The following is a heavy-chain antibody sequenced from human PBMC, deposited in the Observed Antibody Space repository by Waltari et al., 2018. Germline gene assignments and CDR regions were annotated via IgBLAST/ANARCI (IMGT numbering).Heavy chain of an antibody. Sequence: EVQLVESGGDLVQPGRSLRLSCTASGFTFGDYAMSWVRQAPGKGLEWVGFIRSKAYGGTTEYAASVKGRFTISRDDSKSIAYLQMNSLKTEDTAVYYCTTYGGSKDFDYWGQGTLVTVSS. D-gene: IGHD1-26*01. V-gene: IGHV3-49*04. CDR3: TTYGGSKDFDY. CDR2: IRSKAYGGTT. CDR1: GFTFGDYA. J-gene: IGHJ4*02.